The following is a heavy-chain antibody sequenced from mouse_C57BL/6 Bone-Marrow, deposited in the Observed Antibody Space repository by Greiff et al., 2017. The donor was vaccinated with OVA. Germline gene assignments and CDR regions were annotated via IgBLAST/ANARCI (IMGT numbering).Heavy chain of an antibody. D-gene: IGHD1-1*01. CDR1: GYTFTSYG. J-gene: IGHJ3*01. V-gene: IGHV1-81*01. Sequence: VQLQESGAELARPGASVKLSCKASGYTFTSYGISWVKQRTGQGLEWIGEIYPRSGNTYYNEKFKGKATLTADKSSSTAYMELRSLTSEDSAVYVCARKYYGSSPFAYWGQGTLVTVSA. CDR3: ARKYYGSSPFAY. CDR2: IYPRSGNT.